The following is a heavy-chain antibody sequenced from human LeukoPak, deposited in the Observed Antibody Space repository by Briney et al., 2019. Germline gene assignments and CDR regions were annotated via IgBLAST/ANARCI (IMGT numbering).Heavy chain of an antibody. CDR2: ISWDGGST. J-gene: IGHJ6*02. V-gene: IGHV3-43*01. CDR3: AKVSAAGNYYYYGMDV. D-gene: IGHD6-13*01. CDR1: GFTFDDYT. Sequence: GGSLRLSCAASGFTFDDYTMHWVRQAPGKGLEWVSLISWDGGSTYYADSVKGRFTISRDNSKNSLYLQMNSLRTEDTALYYCAKVSAAGNYYYYGMDVWGQGTTVTVSS.